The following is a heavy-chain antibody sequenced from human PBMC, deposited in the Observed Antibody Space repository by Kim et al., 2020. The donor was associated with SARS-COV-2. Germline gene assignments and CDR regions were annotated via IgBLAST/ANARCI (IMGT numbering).Heavy chain of an antibody. CDR3: ARKGYGDYVFYFDY. Sequence: NPSLNVRVTISVNTSKNQLSLKLSYVTAADTAVYYCARKGYGDYVFYFDYWGQGTLVTVSS. D-gene: IGHD4-17*01. V-gene: IGHV4-39*01. J-gene: IGHJ4*02.